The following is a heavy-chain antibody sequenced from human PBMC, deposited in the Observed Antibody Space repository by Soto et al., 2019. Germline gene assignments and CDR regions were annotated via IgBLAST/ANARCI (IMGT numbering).Heavy chain of an antibody. D-gene: IGHD3-22*01. CDR3: SRSLGPDSSGYLDY. J-gene: IGHJ4*02. Sequence: GGSLRLSCAASGFTFSSYGMHWVRQAPGKGLEWVAVISYDGSNKYYADSVKGRFTISRDNSKNTLYLQMNSLRAEDTAVYYCSRSLGPDSSGYLDYWGQGTLVTVSS. CDR2: ISYDGSNK. V-gene: IGHV3-30*03. CDR1: GFTFSSYG.